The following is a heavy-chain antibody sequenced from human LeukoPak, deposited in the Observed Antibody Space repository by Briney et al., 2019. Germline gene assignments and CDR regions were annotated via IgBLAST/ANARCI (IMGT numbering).Heavy chain of an antibody. CDR1: GFTFSSYG. CDR3: ARDAVERAGAFDI. J-gene: IGHJ3*02. CDR2: IRYDGSNK. Sequence: GGSLRLSCAASGFTFSSYGMHWVRQAPGKGLEWVAFIRYDGSNKYYADSVKGRFTISRDNSKNTLYLQMNSLRVEDTAVYYCARDAVERAGAFDIWGQGTMVTVSS. V-gene: IGHV3-30*02. D-gene: IGHD1-1*01.